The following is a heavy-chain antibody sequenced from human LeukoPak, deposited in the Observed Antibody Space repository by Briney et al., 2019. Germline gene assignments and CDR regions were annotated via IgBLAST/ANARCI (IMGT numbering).Heavy chain of an antibody. CDR3: AKDRATMIVMIRTAPRGELDY. CDR1: GFTFSSYG. J-gene: IGHJ4*02. CDR2: IRYDGSNR. V-gene: IGHV3-30*02. D-gene: IGHD3-22*01. Sequence: GGSLRLSCGASGFTFSSYGMHWVRQAPGKGLEWVAFIRYDGSNRYYADSVKGRFTISRDNSKNTLYLQMNSLRAEDTAVYYCAKDRATMIVMIRTAPRGELDYWGQGTLVTVSS.